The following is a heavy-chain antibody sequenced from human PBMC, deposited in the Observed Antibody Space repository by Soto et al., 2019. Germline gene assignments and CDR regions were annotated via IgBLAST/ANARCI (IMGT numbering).Heavy chain of an antibody. CDR1: GYTFTSYD. Sequence: AASVKVSCKASGYTFTSYDINWVRQATGQGLEWMGWMNPNSGNTGYAQKFQGRVTMTRNTSISTAYMELSSLRSEDTAVYYCARVKVYYYGSGMIYGMDVWGQGTTVTVSS. V-gene: IGHV1-8*01. J-gene: IGHJ6*02. CDR2: MNPNSGNT. D-gene: IGHD3-10*01. CDR3: ARVKVYYYGSGMIYGMDV.